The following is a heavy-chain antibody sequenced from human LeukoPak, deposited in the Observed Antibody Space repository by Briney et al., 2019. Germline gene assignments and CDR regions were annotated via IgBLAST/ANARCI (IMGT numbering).Heavy chain of an antibody. CDR3: ARRRHCGGDCHNDAFDI. V-gene: IGHV4-39*01. J-gene: IGHJ3*02. D-gene: IGHD2-21*02. CDR1: SGSISSTSYY. Sequence: SETLSLTCTVSSGSISSTSYYWGWIRQPPGMGLEWIGSMYYSGSTYYNPSLKSRVTISVDTSKSQFSLKLSSVTAADTAVYYCARRRHCGGDCHNDAFDIWGQGTMVTVSS. CDR2: MYYSGST.